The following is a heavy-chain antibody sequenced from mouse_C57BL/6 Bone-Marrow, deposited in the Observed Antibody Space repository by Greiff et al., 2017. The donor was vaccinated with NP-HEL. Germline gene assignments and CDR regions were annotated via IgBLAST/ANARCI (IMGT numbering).Heavy chain of an antibody. CDR2: IYPNSGST. CDR1: GYTFTSYW. Sequence: QVQLQQPGAELVKPGASVKLSCKASGYTFTSYWMHWVKQRPGQGLEWIGMIYPNSGSTNYNEKFKSKATLTVDKSSSTAYMQLSSLTSEDSAVYYCARKSCICYYAMYYGGQGTAVTVSS. CDR3: ARKSCICYYAMYY. J-gene: IGHJ4*01. V-gene: IGHV1-64*01.